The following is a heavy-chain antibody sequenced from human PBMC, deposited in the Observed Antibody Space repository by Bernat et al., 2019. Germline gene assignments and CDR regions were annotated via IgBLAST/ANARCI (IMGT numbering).Heavy chain of an antibody. Sequence: EVQLVESGGGLVQPGGSLRLSCAASGFTFSSYWMSWVRQAPGKGLEWVANIKQDGSEKYYVDSVKGRFTVSRDNSKDTLYLQMNGLRVEDTAVYYCARTSGGNYWGQGTLVTVSS. J-gene: IGHJ4*02. CDR1: GFTFSSYW. CDR3: ARTSGGNY. V-gene: IGHV3-7*05. CDR2: IKQDGSEK. D-gene: IGHD3-16*01.